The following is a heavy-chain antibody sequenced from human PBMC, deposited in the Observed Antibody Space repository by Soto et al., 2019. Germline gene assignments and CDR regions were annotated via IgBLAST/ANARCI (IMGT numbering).Heavy chain of an antibody. CDR2: INPNSGGT. D-gene: IGHD5-12*01. CDR3: ARDQWIEAHAFDI. J-gene: IGHJ3*02. Sequence: VASVKVSCKASGYTFTGYYMHWVLQAPGQGLEWMGWINPNSGGTNYAQKFQGWVTVTRDTSISTAYMELSRLRSDDTAVYYCARDQWIEAHAFDIWGQGTMVTVS. V-gene: IGHV1-2*04. CDR1: GYTFTGYY.